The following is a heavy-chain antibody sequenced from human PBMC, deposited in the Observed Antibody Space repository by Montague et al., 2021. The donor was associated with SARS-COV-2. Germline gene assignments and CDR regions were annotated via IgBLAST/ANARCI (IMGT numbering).Heavy chain of an antibody. V-gene: IGHV4-59*01. Sequence: SETLSLTCTVSGGSITGYYWSWLRRSPGKGLEWIAYIYDCRAVNYNPSLGSRVTISIDNSKNQLSLKVNAVTAADTAVDYCVRDHPYGGSRGAYDIWGQGTVVTVSS. D-gene: IGHD4-23*01. CDR1: GGSITGYY. CDR2: IYDCRAV. J-gene: IGHJ3*02. CDR3: VRDHPYGGSRGAYDI.